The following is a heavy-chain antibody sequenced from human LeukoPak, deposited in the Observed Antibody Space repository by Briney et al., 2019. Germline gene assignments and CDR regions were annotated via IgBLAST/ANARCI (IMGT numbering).Heavy chain of an antibody. Sequence: SQTLSLTCTVSGGSISSGSYYWSWIRQPAGKGLEWIGRIYTSGSTNYNPSLKSRVTISVDTSKNQFSLKLSSVTAADTAVYYCARGVVTWQAFAFDIWGQGTMVTVSS. J-gene: IGHJ3*02. V-gene: IGHV4-61*02. CDR1: GGSISSGSYY. CDR2: IYTSGST. D-gene: IGHD2-21*02. CDR3: ARGVVTWQAFAFDI.